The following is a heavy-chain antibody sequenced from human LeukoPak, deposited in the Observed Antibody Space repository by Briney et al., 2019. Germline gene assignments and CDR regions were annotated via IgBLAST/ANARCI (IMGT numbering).Heavy chain of an antibody. J-gene: IGHJ5*02. CDR2: INPSDGST. CDR3: ARDLGYCTSTSCSRQWFDP. D-gene: IGHD2-2*01. V-gene: IGHV1-46*01. CDR1: GYTFTSYY. Sequence: GASVKVSCKASGYTFTSYYIHWVRQAPGQGLEWMGIINPSDGSTNYAQKFQGRVTMTRDTSASTVYMELSSLRSEDTAVYYCARDLGYCTSTSCSRQWFDPWGQGTLVTVSS.